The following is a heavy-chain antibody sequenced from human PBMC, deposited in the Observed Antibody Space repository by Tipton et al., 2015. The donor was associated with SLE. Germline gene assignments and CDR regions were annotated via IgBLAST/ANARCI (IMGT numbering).Heavy chain of an antibody. Sequence: GSLRLSCAASGFTFSDYAMHWVRQAPAKGLECVSGISSYGGSIYYANSVKGRFTISRDNSKNTLYLQMGSLRAEDMAVYYCARGLAYCGGDCPPSMDVWGQGTTVTVSS. CDR1: GFTFSDYA. CDR3: ARGLAYCGGDCPPSMDV. V-gene: IGHV3-64*01. CDR2: ISSYGGSI. J-gene: IGHJ6*02. D-gene: IGHD2-21*01.